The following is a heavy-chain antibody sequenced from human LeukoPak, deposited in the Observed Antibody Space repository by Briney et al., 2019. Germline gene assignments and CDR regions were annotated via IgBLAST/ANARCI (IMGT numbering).Heavy chain of an antibody. CDR1: GFTFSSYE. CDR3: ARGVLEVRGPSYYYYYMDV. Sequence: GGSLRLSCAASGFTFSSYEMNWVRQAPGKGLEWVSYISSSGSTIYYADSVKGRFTISRDNAKNSLYLQMNSLRAEDTAVYYCARGVLEVRGPSYYYYYMDVWGKGTTVTISS. J-gene: IGHJ6*03. CDR2: ISSSGSTI. V-gene: IGHV3-48*03. D-gene: IGHD3-10*01.